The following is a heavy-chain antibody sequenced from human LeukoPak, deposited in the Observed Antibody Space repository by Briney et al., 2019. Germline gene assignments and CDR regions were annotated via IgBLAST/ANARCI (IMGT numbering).Heavy chain of an antibody. CDR3: AKHGDYVFDY. CDR1: GFTFSSYT. D-gene: IGHD4-17*01. J-gene: IGHJ4*02. Sequence: GGSLRLSCAASGFTFSSYTMSWVRQAPGKGLEWVSTITTSDGNTYYADSVKGRFTISRDNSKNTLYLQMNSLRAEDTAVYYCAKHGDYVFDYWGQGTLVTVSS. CDR2: ITTSDGNT. V-gene: IGHV3-23*01.